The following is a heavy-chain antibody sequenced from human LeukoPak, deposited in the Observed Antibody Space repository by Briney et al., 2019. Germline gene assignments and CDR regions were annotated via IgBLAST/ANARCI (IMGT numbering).Heavy chain of an antibody. CDR1: GGSISSYY. Sequence: PSETLSLTCTVSGGSISSYYWSWIRQPRGKGLDWIGYIYYWGSTNHNPSLRSRVTIPADTSKNQSTLKLSSVTAADTAVYYCARALPNRRDSYNVPFYYWGQGTLVTVSS. D-gene: IGHD5-24*01. V-gene: IGHV4-59*12. J-gene: IGHJ4*02. CDR2: IYYWGST. CDR3: ARALPNRRDSYNVPFYY.